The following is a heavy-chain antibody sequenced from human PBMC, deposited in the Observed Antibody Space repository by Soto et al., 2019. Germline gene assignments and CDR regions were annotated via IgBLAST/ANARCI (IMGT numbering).Heavy chain of an antibody. V-gene: IGHV1-18*01. CDR1: CFTLSNYC. CDR3: ARDKYCSSTSCLNWFDP. J-gene: IGHJ5*02. Sequence: GAPVKGFWKGSCFTLSNYCIIWGGQAPWQGLEWMGWISAYNGNTNYAQKLQGRVTMTTDTSTSTAYMELRSLRSHDTAVYYCARDKYCSSTSCLNWFDPWGQGTLVTVSS. D-gene: IGHD2-2*01. CDR2: ISAYNGNT.